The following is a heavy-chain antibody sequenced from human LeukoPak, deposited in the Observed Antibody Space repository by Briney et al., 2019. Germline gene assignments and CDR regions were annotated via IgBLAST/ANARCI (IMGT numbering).Heavy chain of an antibody. J-gene: IGHJ4*02. CDR2: IKTKTDGGTT. D-gene: IGHD3-10*01. Sequence: GGSLRLSCVGSGFTFSNAWMSWVHQAPGKGLEWVGQIKTKTDGGTTDSAATVKGRFTISRDDSKNTLYLQMNSLKTEDTAMYYCTTLYGSGNYYWGQGTLVTVSS. CDR1: GFTFSNAW. V-gene: IGHV3-15*01. CDR3: TTLYGSGNYY.